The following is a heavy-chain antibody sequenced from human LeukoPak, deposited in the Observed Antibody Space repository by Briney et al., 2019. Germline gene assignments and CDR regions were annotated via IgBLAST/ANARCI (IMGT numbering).Heavy chain of an antibody. J-gene: IGHJ1*01. D-gene: IGHD1-7*01. Sequence: GASVKVPCKASGYIFSIYAMIWVRQAPGQGLELMGWINPNTGNPTYAQGFTGRFVFSLDTSVSTAYLQISSLKPEDTAVYYCARDYTVAIGTTTYFQHWGQGTLVTVSS. CDR3: ARDYTVAIGTTTYFQH. CDR2: INPNTGNP. CDR1: GYIFSIYA. V-gene: IGHV7-4-1*02.